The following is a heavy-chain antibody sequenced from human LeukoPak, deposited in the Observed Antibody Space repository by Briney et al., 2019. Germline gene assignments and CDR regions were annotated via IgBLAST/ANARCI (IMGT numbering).Heavy chain of an antibody. Sequence: ASVKVSCKASGYTFTSYAMHWVRQAPGQRLEWMGWINAGNGNTKYSQKFQGRVTITRDTSASTAYMELSSLRSEDTAVYYCARHPDRAAAGPGFDYWGQGTLVTVSS. V-gene: IGHV1-3*01. D-gene: IGHD6-13*01. J-gene: IGHJ4*02. CDR1: GYTFTSYA. CDR2: INAGNGNT. CDR3: ARHPDRAAAGPGFDY.